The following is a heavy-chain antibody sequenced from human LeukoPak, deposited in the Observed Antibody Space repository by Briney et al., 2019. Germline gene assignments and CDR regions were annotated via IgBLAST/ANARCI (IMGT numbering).Heavy chain of an antibody. D-gene: IGHD5-12*01. CDR3: ARERSIVATFDY. CDR2: IWYDGSNK. V-gene: IGHV3-33*01. Sequence: GGSLRLSCAASGFTFSSYGMHWVRQAPGKGLEWVAVIWYDGSNKYYADPVKGRFTISRDNSKNTLYLQMNSLRAEDTAVYYCARERSIVATFDYWGQGALVTVSS. J-gene: IGHJ4*02. CDR1: GFTFSSYG.